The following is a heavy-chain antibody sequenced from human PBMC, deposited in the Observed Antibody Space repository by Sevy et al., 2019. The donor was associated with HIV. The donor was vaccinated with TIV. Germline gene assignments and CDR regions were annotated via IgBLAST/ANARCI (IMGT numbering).Heavy chain of an antibody. CDR3: ASGGLDSNWFRSFDY. CDR1: GLTVDSNY. CDR2: IYSGGST. V-gene: IGHV3-53*01. Sequence: GGSLRLSCAVSGLTVDSNYMSWVRQAPGKGLEWVSIIYSGGSTYYADSVKGRFTISTDNSKNTLDLQMNSMRAEDTAVYYCASGGLDSNWFRSFDYWGQGTLVTVSS. D-gene: IGHD6-13*01. J-gene: IGHJ4*02.